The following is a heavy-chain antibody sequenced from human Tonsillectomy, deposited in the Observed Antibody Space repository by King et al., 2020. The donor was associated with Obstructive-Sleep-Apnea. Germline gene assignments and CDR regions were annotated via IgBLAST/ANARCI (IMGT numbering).Heavy chain of an antibody. Sequence: VQLVESGGGVVQPGRSLRLSCAASGFTFSSYGMHWVRQPPGKGLEWVAVISDDGTNKYYADSVKGRFTISRDNSKNTLYLQMNNLRTEDTAAYHCVKTIFGVVNDAFDIWGQGTMVTVSS. V-gene: IGHV3-30*18. D-gene: IGHD3-3*01. J-gene: IGHJ3*02. CDR3: VKTIFGVVNDAFDI. CDR2: ISDDGTNK. CDR1: GFTFSSYG.